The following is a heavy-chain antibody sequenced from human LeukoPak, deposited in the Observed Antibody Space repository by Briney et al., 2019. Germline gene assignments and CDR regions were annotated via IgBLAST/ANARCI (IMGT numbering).Heavy chain of an antibody. V-gene: IGHV3-9*01. CDR3: AKSRLASLSYWYFYL. Sequence: GRSLRLSCAASGFTFDDYAMHWVRHAPGKGLEWVSGVRWNSETKAYADSVKGRFTISRDNAKNSLYLQMDSLRPEDTALYFCAKSRLASLSYWYFYLWGRGALLTVSS. D-gene: IGHD6-25*01. CDR2: VRWNSETK. J-gene: IGHJ2*01. CDR1: GFTFDDYA.